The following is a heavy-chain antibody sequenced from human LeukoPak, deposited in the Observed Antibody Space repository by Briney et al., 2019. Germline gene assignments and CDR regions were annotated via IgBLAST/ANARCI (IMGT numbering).Heavy chain of an antibody. Sequence: SVKVSCKASGGTFSSYAISWVRQAPGQGLEWMGRIIPILGIANYAQKFQGRVTITADKSTSTAYMELSSLRSEDTAVYYCARVKTGYFDWLSDWGQGTLVTVSS. D-gene: IGHD3-9*01. CDR3: ARVKTGYFDWLSD. CDR2: IIPILGIA. V-gene: IGHV1-69*04. J-gene: IGHJ4*02. CDR1: GGTFSSYA.